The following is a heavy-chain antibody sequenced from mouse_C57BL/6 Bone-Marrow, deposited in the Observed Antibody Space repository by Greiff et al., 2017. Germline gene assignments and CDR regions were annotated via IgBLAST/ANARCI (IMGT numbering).Heavy chain of an antibody. V-gene: IGHV2-6*01. CDR2: IWGVGST. Sequence: VMLVESGPGLVAPSQRLSITCTVSGFSLTSYGVDWVRQSPGKGLEWLGVIWGVGSTNYNSALKSRLSISKDNSKSQVFLKMNSLQTDDTAMYYCAGYYGSSPDYFDYWGQGTTLTVSS. CDR1: GFSLTSYG. D-gene: IGHD1-1*01. CDR3: AGYYGSSPDYFDY. J-gene: IGHJ2*01.